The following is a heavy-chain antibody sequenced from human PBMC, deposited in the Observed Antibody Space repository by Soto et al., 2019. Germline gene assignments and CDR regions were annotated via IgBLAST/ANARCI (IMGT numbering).Heavy chain of an antibody. D-gene: IGHD2-21*02. V-gene: IGHV3-30-3*01. Sequence: GGSLRLSCAACGFTFSSYAMHWVRQAPGKGLEWVAVISYDGSNKYYADSVKGRFTISRDNSKNTLYLQMNSLRAEDTAVYYCFAYCGGDCYWSAALDYWGQGTLVTVSS. J-gene: IGHJ4*02. CDR2: ISYDGSNK. CDR1: GFTFSSYA. CDR3: FAYCGGDCYWSAALDY.